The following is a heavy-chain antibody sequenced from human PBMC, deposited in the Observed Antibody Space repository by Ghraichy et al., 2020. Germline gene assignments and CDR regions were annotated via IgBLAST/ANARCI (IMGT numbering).Heavy chain of an antibody. CDR3: ARGYYYDTSGYHMDV. CDR1: GGSIYSGGSS. V-gene: IGHV4-30-4*07. CDR2: IYYSGST. J-gene: IGHJ6*03. Sequence: SETLSLTCAVSGGSIYSGGSSWSWIRQPPGKGLEWIGYIYYSGSTYYNPSLKSRLTISVDTSRYEFSLRLSSVTAADTAVYYCARGYYYDTSGYHMDVWGEGTTVIVSS. D-gene: IGHD3-22*01.